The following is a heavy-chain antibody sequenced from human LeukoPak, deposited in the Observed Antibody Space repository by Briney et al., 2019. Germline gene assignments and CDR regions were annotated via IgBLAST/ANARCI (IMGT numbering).Heavy chain of an antibody. J-gene: IGHJ6*04. CDR3: ARGAGRGV. V-gene: IGHV4-34*01. Sequence: PSETLSLTCAVYGGSFSGYYWSWIRQPPGKGLEWIGEISHSGSTNYNPSLKSRVTISVDTSKNQFSLKLSSVTAADTAVYYCARGAGRGVWGKGTTVTVSS. CDR1: GGSFSGYY. CDR2: ISHSGST.